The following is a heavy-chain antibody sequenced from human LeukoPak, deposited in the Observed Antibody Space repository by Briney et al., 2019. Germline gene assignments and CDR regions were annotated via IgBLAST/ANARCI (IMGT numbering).Heavy chain of an antibody. Sequence: PSETLSLTCTVSGASIRSYYWNWLRQPPGKGLEWIGYINYSGTTTFNPSLKRRATISMDTSKHHFSLKLSSVTAADTAVYYCARDTRSYDSSGYYFFDFWGQGTLVTVSS. CDR3: ARDTRSYDSSGYYFFDF. D-gene: IGHD3-22*01. CDR2: INYSGTT. V-gene: IGHV4-59*01. CDR1: GASIRSYY. J-gene: IGHJ4*02.